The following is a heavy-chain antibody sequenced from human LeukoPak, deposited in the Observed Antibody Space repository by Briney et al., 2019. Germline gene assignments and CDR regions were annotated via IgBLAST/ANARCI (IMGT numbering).Heavy chain of an antibody. CDR2: INPNSGGT. J-gene: IGHJ4*02. D-gene: IGHD1-26*01. Sequence: ASVKVSCKASGGTFSSYAISWVRQAPGQGLEWMGWINPNSGGTNYAQKFQGRVTMTRDTSISTAYMELSRLRSDDTAVYYCARDMSGSYSSPTLDYWGQGTLVTVSS. V-gene: IGHV1-2*02. CDR3: ARDMSGSYSSPTLDY. CDR1: GGTFSSYA.